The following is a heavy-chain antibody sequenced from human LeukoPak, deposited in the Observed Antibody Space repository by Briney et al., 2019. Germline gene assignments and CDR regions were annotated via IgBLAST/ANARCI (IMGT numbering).Heavy chain of an antibody. CDR2: IYDSGST. D-gene: IGHD3-3*01. J-gene: IGHJ4*02. V-gene: IGHV4-31*03. Sequence: SETLSLTCTVSGDSISSGGYHWNWIRQRPGKGLEWIGYIYDSGSTYYSPSLKSRLTISVDTSKNQFSLRLNSVTAADTAVYYCARQRFLEWYFDYWGQGTLVTVSS. CDR1: GDSISSGGYH. CDR3: ARQRFLEWYFDY.